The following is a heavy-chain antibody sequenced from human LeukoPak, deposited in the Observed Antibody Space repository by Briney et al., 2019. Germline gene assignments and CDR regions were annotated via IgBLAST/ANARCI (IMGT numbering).Heavy chain of an antibody. J-gene: IGHJ4*02. CDR3: ARDIAPIGIAAAGGEGDY. Sequence: GGSLRFSCAASGFTISSYSMNWVRQAPGRGLEWVLFISSSSSYIYYADSVKGGFTIPRDNAKTSLYLQMNGLRAEDTAVYYCARDIAPIGIAAAGGEGDYWGQGTLVTVSS. CDR1: GFTISSYS. CDR2: ISSSSSYI. V-gene: IGHV3-21*01. D-gene: IGHD6-13*01.